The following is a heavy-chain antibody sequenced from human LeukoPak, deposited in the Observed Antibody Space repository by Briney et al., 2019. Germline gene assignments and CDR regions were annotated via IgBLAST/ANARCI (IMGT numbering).Heavy chain of an antibody. V-gene: IGHV1-69*13. J-gene: IGHJ4*02. Sequence: SVKVSCKASGGTFSSYAISWVRQAPGQGLEWMGGIIPIVDTANYTQKFQGRVTITADESTSTAYMELSSLRSEDTAVYYCAINYDILTGYYPHYYFDYWGQGTLVTVSS. CDR3: AINYDILTGYYPHYYFDY. CDR1: GGTFSSYA. D-gene: IGHD3-9*01. CDR2: IIPIVDTA.